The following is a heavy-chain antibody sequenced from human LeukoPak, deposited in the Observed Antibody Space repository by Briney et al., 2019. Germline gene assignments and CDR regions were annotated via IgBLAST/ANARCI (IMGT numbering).Heavy chain of an antibody. D-gene: IGHD4-17*01. CDR2: INSDGSST. Sequence: PGGSLRLSCAASGFTLSSYWMHWVRQAPGKGLVWVSRINSDGSSTSYADSVKGRFTISRDNAKNTLYLQMNSLRAEDTAVYYCARDAGDTVTTGYWGQGTLVTVSS. CDR3: ARDAGDTVTTGY. CDR1: GFTLSSYW. J-gene: IGHJ4*02. V-gene: IGHV3-74*01.